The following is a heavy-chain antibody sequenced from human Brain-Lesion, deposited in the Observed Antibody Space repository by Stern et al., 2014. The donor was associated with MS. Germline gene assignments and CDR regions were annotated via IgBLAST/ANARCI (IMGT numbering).Heavy chain of an antibody. J-gene: IGHJ3*02. D-gene: IGHD2-21*01. Sequence: QVQLVQSGPGLVKPSQTLSLSCTVSGAPVSSGGYYWTWIRPLPGKGLERVGYIHHTGATFYNPSLKSRVAISVDTSENQFSLKLTSVTAADTAVYYCAAIGPRMEGACFDIWGQGTMVTVSS. CDR2: IHHTGAT. CDR3: AAIGPRMEGACFDI. CDR1: GAPVSSGGYY. V-gene: IGHV4-31*03.